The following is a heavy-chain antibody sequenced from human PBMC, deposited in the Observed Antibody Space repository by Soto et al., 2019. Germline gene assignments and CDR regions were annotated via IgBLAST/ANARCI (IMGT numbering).Heavy chain of an antibody. CDR1: GFTFSSYS. J-gene: IGHJ4*02. Sequence: LRLSCAASGFTFSSYSMNWVRQAPGKGLEWVSSISSSSSYIYYADSVKGRFTISRDNAKNSLYLQMNSLRAEDTAVYYCAKDMGSSGWYGTSFDYWGQGTLVTVSS. D-gene: IGHD6-19*01. V-gene: IGHV3-21*01. CDR2: ISSSSSYI. CDR3: AKDMGSSGWYGTSFDY.